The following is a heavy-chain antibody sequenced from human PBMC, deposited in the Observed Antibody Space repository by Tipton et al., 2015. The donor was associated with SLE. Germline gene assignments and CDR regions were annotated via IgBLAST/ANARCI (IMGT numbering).Heavy chain of an antibody. CDR3: AYIVVLIASQKHFHH. D-gene: IGHD2-21*01. CDR1: GGYITSDIYY. CDR2: VYESGTT. J-gene: IGHJ1*01. V-gene: IGHV4-39*07. Sequence: TLSLTCFVSGGYITSDIYYWGWIRQPPGKGLEWIGSVYESGTTYYNPSLKSRVTMSVDTSKTQFSLKLSSLTAADTAVYYCAYIVVLIASQKHFHHWDQGTLVTVSS.